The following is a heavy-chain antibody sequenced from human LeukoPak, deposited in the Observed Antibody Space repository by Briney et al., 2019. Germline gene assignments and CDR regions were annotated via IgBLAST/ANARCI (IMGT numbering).Heavy chain of an antibody. CDR3: AKGPWLQLSSWFDP. CDR1: GFTFSSYA. D-gene: IGHD5-24*01. CDR2: ISYDGSNK. Sequence: GSLRLSCAASGFTFSSYAMHWVRQAPGKWLEWVAVISYDGSNKYYADSVKGRFTISRDNSKNTLYLQMNSLRAEDTAVYYCAKGPWLQLSSWFDPWGQGTLVTVSS. V-gene: IGHV3-30-3*01. J-gene: IGHJ5*02.